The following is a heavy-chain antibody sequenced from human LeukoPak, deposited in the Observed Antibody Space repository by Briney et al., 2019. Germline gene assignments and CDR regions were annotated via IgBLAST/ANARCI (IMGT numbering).Heavy chain of an antibody. Sequence: GASVKVSCKASGYTFTSYDINWVRQATGQGLEWMGWMNPNSGSTGYAQKFQGRVTMTRNTSISTAYMELSSLRSEDTAVYYCARVHYDFWSGFWDYFDYWGQGTLVTVSS. J-gene: IGHJ4*02. D-gene: IGHD3-3*01. CDR2: MNPNSGST. V-gene: IGHV1-8*01. CDR3: ARVHYDFWSGFWDYFDY. CDR1: GYTFTSYD.